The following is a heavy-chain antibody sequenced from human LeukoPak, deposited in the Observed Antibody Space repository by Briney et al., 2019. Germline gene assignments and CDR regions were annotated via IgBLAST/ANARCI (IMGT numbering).Heavy chain of an antibody. J-gene: IGHJ5*02. CDR1: GFTFSSYA. Sequence: PGGSLRLSRAASGFTFSSYAMHWVRQAPGKGLEYVSAISSNGGSTYYANSVKGRFTISRDNSKNTLYLQMGSLRAEDMAVYYCARALGITGTTGWFDPWGQGTLVTVSS. CDR2: ISSNGGST. V-gene: IGHV3-64*01. CDR3: ARALGITGTTGWFDP. D-gene: IGHD1-7*01.